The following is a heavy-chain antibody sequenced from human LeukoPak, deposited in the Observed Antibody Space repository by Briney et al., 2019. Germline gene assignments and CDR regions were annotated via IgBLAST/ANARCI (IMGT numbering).Heavy chain of an antibody. D-gene: IGHD3-9*01. J-gene: IGHJ2*01. CDR3: GRRTFYDTLTGYKYWYFDL. CDR2: THYSGST. Sequence: PSETLSLTCTVSGGPISSYYWSWIRQPPGKRLEWIGYTHYSGSTDKNPSLWSRVTMSVDTSKNQISLKLRSVTAADTAVYYCGRRTFYDTLTGYKYWYFDLWGRGTLVTVSS. V-gene: IGHV4-59*01. CDR1: GGPISSYY.